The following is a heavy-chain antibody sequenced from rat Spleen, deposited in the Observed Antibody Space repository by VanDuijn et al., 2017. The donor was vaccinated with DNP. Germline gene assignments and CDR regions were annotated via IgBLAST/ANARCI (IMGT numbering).Heavy chain of an antibody. CDR1: GFNFNDYW. J-gene: IGHJ2*01. CDR2: INKDNDTI. V-gene: IGHV4-2*01. Sequence: EVKLVESGGGLVQPGRSLKLSCAASGFNFNDYWMACVRQAPGKGLEWIGEINKDNDTIKYNPSLKDKFTISRDNAQNTLYLQMIKLGTEDTASDYGARADYHTLYYFDYWGQGVMVAVSS. D-gene: IGHD1-4*01. CDR3: ARADYHTLYYFDY.